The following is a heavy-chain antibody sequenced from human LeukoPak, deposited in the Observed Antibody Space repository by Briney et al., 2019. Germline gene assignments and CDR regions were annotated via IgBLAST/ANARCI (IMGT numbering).Heavy chain of an antibody. J-gene: IGHJ6*02. V-gene: IGHV3-21*01. D-gene: IGHD3-10*01. CDR1: GFTFSAYS. CDR3: VGGITMIRGVTPFYSYGMDV. Sequence: GGSLRLSCAASGFTFSAYSMNWVRLAPGKGLEWVSSISSTSTYIYYADSVEGRFTISRDNAKNSLYLQMGSLRAEDTAVYYCVGGITMIRGVTPFYSYGMDVWGQGTTVTVSS. CDR2: ISSTSTYI.